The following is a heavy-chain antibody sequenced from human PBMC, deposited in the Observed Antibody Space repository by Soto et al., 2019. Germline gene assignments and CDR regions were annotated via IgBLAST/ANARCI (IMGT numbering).Heavy chain of an antibody. CDR2: ISAYNGNT. CDR1: CYTSTNFC. J-gene: IGHJ5*02. D-gene: IGHD3-22*01. Sequence: GSSVKVSCTSSCYTSTNFCLSWVRQAPGHGLAWMGWISAYNGNTHYAQKFQGRVTLTIDTSTTTGYMEVRSLRSDDTATYYCASDNGDSGASLVEHLGEGTLV. V-gene: IGHV1-18*04. CDR3: ASDNGDSGASLVEH.